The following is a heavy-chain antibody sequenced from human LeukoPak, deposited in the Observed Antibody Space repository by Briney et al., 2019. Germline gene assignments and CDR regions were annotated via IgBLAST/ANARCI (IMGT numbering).Heavy chain of an antibody. CDR1: GGSISSYY. CDR3: ARGLNRNDYGDYGY. J-gene: IGHJ4*02. CDR2: IYHTGST. V-gene: IGHV4-59*01. D-gene: IGHD4-17*01. Sequence: SETLSLTCTVSGGSISSYYWSWIRQPPGKGLEWIGYIYHTGSTSYNPSLKGRVTIAVDTSKNQFSLKLSSVTAADTAVYYCARGLNRNDYGDYGYWGQGTLVTVSS.